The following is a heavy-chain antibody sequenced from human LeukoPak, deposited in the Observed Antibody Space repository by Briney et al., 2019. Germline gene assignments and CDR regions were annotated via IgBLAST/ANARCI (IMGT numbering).Heavy chain of an antibody. CDR2: IWYDGSNK. V-gene: IGHV3-33*01. CDR1: GFTFSSYG. Sequence: GGSLRLSCAASGFTFSSYGMHWVRQAPGKGLEWVAVIWYDGSNKYYADSVKGRFTISRDNSKNTLYLQMNSLRAEDTAVYYCARDGLFYSSSWDTPPTDWYFDLWGRGTLVTVSS. D-gene: IGHD6-13*01. J-gene: IGHJ2*01. CDR3: ARDGLFYSSSWDTPPTDWYFDL.